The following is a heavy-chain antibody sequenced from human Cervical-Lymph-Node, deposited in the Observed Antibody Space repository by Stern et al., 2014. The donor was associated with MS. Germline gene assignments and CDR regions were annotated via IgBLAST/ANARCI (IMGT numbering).Heavy chain of an antibody. V-gene: IGHV3-30-3*01. CDR3: ARVGGYCSSTSCYPDY. D-gene: IGHD2-2*01. CDR1: GFTLSSNA. Sequence: QVQLVQSGGGVVQPGRSLRLSCAASGFTLSSNAVHWVRQAPGKGLAWVAGISYDVSNCYYADSVKGRFTISRDNSKNTVYLQMNSLRPEDTAVYYCARVGGYCSSTSCYPDYWGQGTLVTVSS. J-gene: IGHJ4*02. CDR2: ISYDVSNC.